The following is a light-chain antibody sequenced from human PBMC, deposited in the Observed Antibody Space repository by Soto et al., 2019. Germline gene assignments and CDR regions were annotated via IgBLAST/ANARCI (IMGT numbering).Light chain of an antibody. CDR3: QQYGSSPWT. CDR1: QSVSSSY. J-gene: IGKJ1*01. V-gene: IGKV3-20*01. CDR2: GAS. Sequence: EIVLTQSPRTRSFAAGERAALSCRASQSVSSSYLAWYQQKPGQAPRLLIYGASSRATGIPDRFSGSGSGTDFTLTISRLEPEDFAVYYCQQYGSSPWTFGQGTKVDIK.